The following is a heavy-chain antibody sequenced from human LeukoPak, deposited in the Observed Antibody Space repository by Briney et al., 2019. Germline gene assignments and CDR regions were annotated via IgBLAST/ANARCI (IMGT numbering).Heavy chain of an antibody. V-gene: IGHV4-59*01. Sequence: PSETLSLTFSVSGGSISSYYWSWIRQPPGKGLEWIGYIYYSGSTNYNPSLKSRVTISVDTSKNQFSLKLSSVTAADTAVYYCVRTPPHYYDSSGYFDYFDYWGQGTLVTVSS. D-gene: IGHD3-22*01. CDR2: IYYSGST. CDR3: VRTPPHYYDSSGYFDYFDY. J-gene: IGHJ4*02. CDR1: GGSISSYY.